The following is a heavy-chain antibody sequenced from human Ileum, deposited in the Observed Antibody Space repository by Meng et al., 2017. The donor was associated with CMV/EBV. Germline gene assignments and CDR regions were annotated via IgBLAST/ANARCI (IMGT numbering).Heavy chain of an antibody. CDR2: IRNDGTNK. CDR3: FWEDL. CDR1: GFTFSSYD. J-gene: IGHJ5*02. V-gene: IGHV3-30*02. Sequence: GESLKISCAASGFTFSSYDMHWVRQAPGKGLEWVAVIRNDGTNKYYADSVKGRFTVSRDNSKSTLYLQMNGLRVEDTAVYYCFWEDLWGQGTLVTVSS. D-gene: IGHD3-10*01.